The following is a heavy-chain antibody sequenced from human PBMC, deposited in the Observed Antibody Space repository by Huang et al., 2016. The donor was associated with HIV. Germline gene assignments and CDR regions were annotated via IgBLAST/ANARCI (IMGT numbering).Heavy chain of an antibody. Sequence: EVQLVESGGGLVQPGGSLRLSCAASGFIFSSYDMQWVRQVKGKGREGVSSIGTAGDTYYPGSVKGRFTISRDNAKNSLYLQMNSLRAGDTAMYYCARVGDYGDYSCDHWGQGTLVTVSP. J-gene: IGHJ4*02. D-gene: IGHD4-17*01. V-gene: IGHV3-13*01. CDR3: ARVGDYGDYSCDH. CDR2: IGTAGDT. CDR1: GFIFSSYD.